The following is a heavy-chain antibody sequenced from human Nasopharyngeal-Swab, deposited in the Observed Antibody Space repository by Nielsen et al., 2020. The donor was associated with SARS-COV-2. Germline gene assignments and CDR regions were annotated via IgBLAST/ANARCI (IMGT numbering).Heavy chain of an antibody. D-gene: IGHD6-13*01. J-gene: IGHJ6*02. Sequence: WISQSPSSALEWLARSYYRSTWYSDYAKSVRRRITINPDTSKNQLSLQLNSVTPDDTALYYCARRQQPDNYYVVDVWGQGTPVTVSS. CDR3: ARRQQPDNYYVVDV. V-gene: IGHV6-1*01. CDR2: SYYRSTWYS.